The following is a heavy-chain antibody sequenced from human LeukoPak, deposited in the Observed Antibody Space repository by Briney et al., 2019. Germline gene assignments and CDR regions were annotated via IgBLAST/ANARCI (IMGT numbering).Heavy chain of an antibody. CDR2: ISWDGGST. CDR3: AKDGGGYWNYYYMDV. Sequence: GGSLRLSCAASGFTFDDYTMHWVRQAPGKGLEWVSLISWDGGSTYYADSVKGRFTISRDNSKNSLYLQMNSLRTEDTALYYCAKDGGGYWNYYYMDVWGKGTTATVSS. V-gene: IGHV3-43*01. J-gene: IGHJ6*03. D-gene: IGHD3-22*01. CDR1: GFTFDDYT.